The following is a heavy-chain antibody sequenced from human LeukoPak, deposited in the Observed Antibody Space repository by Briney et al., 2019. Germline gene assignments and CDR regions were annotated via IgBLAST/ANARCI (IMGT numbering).Heavy chain of an antibody. V-gene: IGHV3-43*02. CDR3: AKDEGRCLDY. J-gene: IGHJ4*02. Sequence: PGGSLTLACAAAGFTFDDYSMHWVRQPPGKGLEWVCLISGDGGTKYYADSVKGRFPISRDNRKHSLYLQMNSLRTEDTALYYCAKDEGRCLDYWGQGTLVTVSS. CDR2: ISGDGGTK. D-gene: IGHD2-15*01. CDR1: GFTFDDYS.